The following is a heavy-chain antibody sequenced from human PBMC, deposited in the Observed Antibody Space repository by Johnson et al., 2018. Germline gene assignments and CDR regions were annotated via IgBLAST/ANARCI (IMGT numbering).Heavy chain of an antibody. CDR1: GFTFSSYG. D-gene: IGHD4-11*01. J-gene: IGHJ6*03. Sequence: VQLVQSGGGVVQPGRSLRLSCAASGFTFSSYGVHWVRQAPGKGLEWVSSLSYSGGTTYYGDSVKGRFTISRDNAKNSLYLQMNSLRAEDTALYYCAGSRLGKGTYYYSYYMDVWGKGTTVTVSS. CDR2: LSYSGGTT. CDR3: AGSRLGKGTYYYSYYMDV. V-gene: IGHV3-48*04.